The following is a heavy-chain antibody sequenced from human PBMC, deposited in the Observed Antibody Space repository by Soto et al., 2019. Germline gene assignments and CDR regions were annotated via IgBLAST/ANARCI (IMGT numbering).Heavy chain of an antibody. Sequence: ASVKVSCKASGYTFTGYYMHWVRQAPGQGLEWMGWINPNSGGTNYAQKFQGRVTMTRDTSISTAYMELSRLRSDDTAVYYCARDPNIVLMVYATRFDPWGQGTLVTVSS. CDR3: ARDPNIVLMVYATRFDP. V-gene: IGHV1-2*02. D-gene: IGHD2-8*01. CDR2: INPNSGGT. CDR1: GYTFTGYY. J-gene: IGHJ5*02.